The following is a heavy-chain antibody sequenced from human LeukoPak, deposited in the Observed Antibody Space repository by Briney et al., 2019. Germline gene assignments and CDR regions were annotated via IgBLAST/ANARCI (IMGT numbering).Heavy chain of an antibody. J-gene: IGHJ4*02. V-gene: IGHV3-48*02. CDR2: ISSSSSAI. D-gene: IGHD5-24*01. CDR1: GFTFSRYS. CDR3: ASDGGMATNPYYFDY. Sequence: PGGSLRLSCAASGFTFSRYSMNWVRQAPGKGPQWVSYISSSSSAIYYADSVRGRFTISRDNAKNSLYLQMNSLRDEDTAVYYCASDGGMATNPYYFDYWGQGNPGHRLL.